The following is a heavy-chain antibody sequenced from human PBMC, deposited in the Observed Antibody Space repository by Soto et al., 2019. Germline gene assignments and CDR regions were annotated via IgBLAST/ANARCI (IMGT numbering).Heavy chain of an antibody. CDR1: GFTFSSYA. J-gene: IGHJ5*02. D-gene: IGHD6-6*01. Sequence: QVQLVESGGGVVQPGRSLRLSCAASGFTFSSYAMHWVRQAPGKGLEWVAVISYDGSNKYYADSVKGRFTISRDNSKNTLYLQMNSLRAEDTAVYYCARERQLVSPNWFDPWGQGTLVTVSS. CDR2: ISYDGSNK. CDR3: ARERQLVSPNWFDP. V-gene: IGHV3-30-3*01.